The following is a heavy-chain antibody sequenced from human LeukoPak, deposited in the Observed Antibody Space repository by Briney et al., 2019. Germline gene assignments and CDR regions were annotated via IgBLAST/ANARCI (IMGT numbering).Heavy chain of an antibody. J-gene: IGHJ4*02. CDR3: AREGYYGSGQRSTYFDY. Sequence: GGSLRLSCAASGFTFSSYGMHWVRQAPGKGLEWVAFIRYDGSNKYYADSVKGRFTISRDNSKNTLYLQMNSLRAEDTAVYYCAREGYYGSGQRSTYFDYWGQGTLVTVSS. V-gene: IGHV3-30*02. CDR2: IRYDGSNK. CDR1: GFTFSSYG. D-gene: IGHD3-10*01.